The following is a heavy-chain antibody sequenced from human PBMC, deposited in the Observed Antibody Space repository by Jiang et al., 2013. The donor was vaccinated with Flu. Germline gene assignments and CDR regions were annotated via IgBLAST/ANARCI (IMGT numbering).Heavy chain of an antibody. V-gene: IGHV2-26*01. CDR2: IFSNDEK. J-gene: IGHJ4*02. CDR3: ARIKSSRPGPPDY. CDR1: GFSLSNARMG. D-gene: IGHD6-6*01. Sequence: KPTQTLTPTCTVSGFSLSNARMGVSWIRQPPGKALEWLAHIFSNDEKSYSTSLKSRLTISKDTSKSQVVLTMTNMDPVDTATYYCARIKSSRPGPPDYWGQGTLVTVSS.